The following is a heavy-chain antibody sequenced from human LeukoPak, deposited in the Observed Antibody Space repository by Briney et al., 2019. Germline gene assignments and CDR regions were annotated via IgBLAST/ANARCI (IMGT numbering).Heavy chain of an antibody. CDR3: ARGSCSGGICHSGDY. CDR2: IYYSGST. D-gene: IGHD2-15*01. V-gene: IGHV4-59*01. CDR1: GGSISSYY. Sequence: PSETLSLTCTVSGGSISSYYWSWIRQPPGKGLEWIGYIYYSGSTNYNPSLKSRVTISVDTSKNQFSLKLSSVTAADTAVYYCARGSCSGGICHSGDYWGQGTLVTVSS. J-gene: IGHJ4*02.